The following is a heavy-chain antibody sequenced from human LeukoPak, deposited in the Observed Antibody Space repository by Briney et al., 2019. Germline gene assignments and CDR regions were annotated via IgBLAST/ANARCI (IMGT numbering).Heavy chain of an antibody. J-gene: IGHJ4*02. CDR3: ARGSGKFDY. CDR2: ISGDGVST. CDR1: GLPIGDFA. V-gene: IGHV3-43*02. Sequence: PGGSLRLSCVASGLPIGDFAMHWVRQAPGKGLEWVSLISGDGVSTFYADSVKGRFSISRDNSKNSLSLEMNSLRTEDTAMYYCARGSGKFDYWGQGTLVAVSS.